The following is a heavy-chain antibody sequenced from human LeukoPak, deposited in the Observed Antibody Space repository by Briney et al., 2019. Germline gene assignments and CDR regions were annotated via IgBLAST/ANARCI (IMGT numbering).Heavy chain of an antibody. CDR1: GGTFSSYA. J-gene: IGHJ6*02. CDR3: AKTYYDFWSGYGYYGMDV. CDR2: ISAYNGNT. D-gene: IGHD3-3*01. V-gene: IGHV1-18*01. Sequence: GASVKVSCKVSGGTFSSYAISWVRQAPGQGLEWMGWISAYNGNTNYAQKLQGRVTMTTDTSTSTAYMELRSLRSDDTAVYYCAKTYYDFWSGYGYYGMDVWGQGTTVTVSS.